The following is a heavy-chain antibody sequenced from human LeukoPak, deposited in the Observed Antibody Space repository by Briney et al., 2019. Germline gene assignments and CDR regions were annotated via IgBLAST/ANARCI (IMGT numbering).Heavy chain of an antibody. CDR3: ARTIAMTGIDYFDQ. J-gene: IGHJ4*02. CDR2: MYSDGSA. V-gene: IGHV3-53*01. CDR1: GFTVSSNY. Sequence: PGGSLRLSCAASGFTVSSNYMSWVRQAPGKGLEWVSVMYSDGSAYYADSVKGRFTISRDNSKNRLILQMNSLRAEDTAVYFCARTIAMTGIDYFDQWGQGTLVTVS. D-gene: IGHD6-19*01.